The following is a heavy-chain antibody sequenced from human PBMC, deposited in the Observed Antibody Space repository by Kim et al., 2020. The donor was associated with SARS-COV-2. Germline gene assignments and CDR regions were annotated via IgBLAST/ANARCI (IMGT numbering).Heavy chain of an antibody. CDR1: GGSFSGYY. D-gene: IGHD4-17*01. CDR2: INHSGST. CDR3: ARGVAGPAVTYWFDP. J-gene: IGHJ5*02. Sequence: SETLSLTCAVYGGSFSGYYWSWIRQPPGKGLEWIGEINHSGSTNYNPSLKSRATISVDTSKNQFSLKLSSVTAADTAVYYCARGVAGPAVTYWFDPWGQGTLVTVSS. V-gene: IGHV4-34*01.